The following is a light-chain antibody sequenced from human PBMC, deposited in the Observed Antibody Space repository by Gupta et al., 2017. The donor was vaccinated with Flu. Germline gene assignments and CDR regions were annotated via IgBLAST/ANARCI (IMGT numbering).Light chain of an antibody. Sequence: QTVRITCQGDSLRSYYASWYQQKPGQAPVLVIYGKNNRPSGIPDRFSGSSSGNTAALTITGAQAEEEADYYCNSRDSSGNHLRVFGGGTKLTVL. CDR2: GKN. V-gene: IGLV3-19*01. CDR3: NSRDSSGNHLRV. J-gene: IGLJ2*01. CDR1: SLRSYY.